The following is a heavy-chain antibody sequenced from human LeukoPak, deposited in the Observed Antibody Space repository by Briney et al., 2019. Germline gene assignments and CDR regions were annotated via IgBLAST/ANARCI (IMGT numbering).Heavy chain of an antibody. Sequence: PRGCPRLSSAASGFTSTSDSTNSVPHAPRKRLEWVSSINSSSSYIYYADSVNGRFTISRDNAKTSLYLQMNSLRAEDTAVYYCARGGSGWPIDYWGQGTLVTVSS. D-gene: IGHD6-19*01. CDR2: INSSSSYI. CDR1: GFTSTSDS. V-gene: IGHV3-21*01. CDR3: ARGGSGWPIDY. J-gene: IGHJ4*02.